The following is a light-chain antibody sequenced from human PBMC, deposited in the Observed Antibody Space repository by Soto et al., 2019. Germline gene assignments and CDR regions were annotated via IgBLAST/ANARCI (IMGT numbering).Light chain of an antibody. J-gene: IGLJ2*01. CDR2: DVS. CDR3: SSYTSSSTLVV. Sequence: QSALTQPASVSGSPGQSITISCTGTSSDVGNYNYVSWYQQHPGKAPKLMIYDVSSRPSGVSSRFSGSKSGNTASLTISGLQAEDEADYYCSSYTSSSTLVVFGGGTQLTVL. V-gene: IGLV2-14*01. CDR1: SSDVGNYNY.